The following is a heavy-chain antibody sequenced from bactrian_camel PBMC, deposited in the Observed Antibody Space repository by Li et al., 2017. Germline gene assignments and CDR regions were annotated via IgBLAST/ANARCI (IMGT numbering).Heavy chain of an antibody. V-gene: IGHV3S53*01. CDR1: GDLKC. CDR2: IDRYGRT. J-gene: IGHJ4*01. D-gene: IGHD6*01. Sequence: QVQLVESGGGSVQAGGSLRLSCATSGDLKCLGWFRQPPGKEREGVAVIDRYGRTSYADSVKGRFTISKDNTTKTVYLQMNSLELQDTALYYCAAGPLFGSWYRASNYNYWARGPRSPSP.